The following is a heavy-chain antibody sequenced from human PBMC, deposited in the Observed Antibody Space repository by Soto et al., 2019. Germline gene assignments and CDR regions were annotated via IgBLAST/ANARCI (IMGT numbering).Heavy chain of an antibody. CDR3: ARESDLYFGDFRFDP. V-gene: IGHV3-7*05. Sequence: EVQLVESGGGLVQPGGSLRLSCAASGFTFSSYWMSWVRQAPGKGLEWVANIKQDGSEKYYVDSVKGRFTISRDNAKNSLYLQMNSLRAEDTAVYYCARESDLYFGDFRFDPWGQGTLVTVSS. J-gene: IGHJ5*02. CDR2: IKQDGSEK. CDR1: GFTFSSYW. D-gene: IGHD1-26*01.